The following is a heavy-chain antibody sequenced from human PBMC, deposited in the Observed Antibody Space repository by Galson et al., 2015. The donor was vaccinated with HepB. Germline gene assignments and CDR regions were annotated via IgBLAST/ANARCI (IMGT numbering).Heavy chain of an antibody. CDR3: ARGLRMVATCVDY. V-gene: IGHV3-21*01. Sequence: SLRLSCAASGFTFSSYSMNWVRQAPGKGLEWVSSISSSSSYIYYADSVKGRFTISRDNAKNSLYLQMNSLRAEDTAVYYCARGLRMVATCVDYWGQGTLVTVSS. D-gene: IGHD5-12*01. CDR2: ISSSSSYI. J-gene: IGHJ4*02. CDR1: GFTFSSYS.